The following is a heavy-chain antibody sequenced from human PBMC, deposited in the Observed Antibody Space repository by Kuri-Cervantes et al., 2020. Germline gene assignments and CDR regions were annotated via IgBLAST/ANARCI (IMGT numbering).Heavy chain of an antibody. V-gene: IGHV3-23*01. CDR1: GFTFSYFT. CDR3: AIAGYSSGKDAFDI. J-gene: IGHJ3*02. CDR2: ISGSGGST. Sequence: GESLKISCSASGFTFSYFTMNWVRQAPGKGLEWVSAISGSGGSTYYADSVKGRFTISRDNSKNTLYLQMNSLRAEDTAVYYCAIAGYSSGKDAFDIWDQGTMVTVSS. D-gene: IGHD6-19*01.